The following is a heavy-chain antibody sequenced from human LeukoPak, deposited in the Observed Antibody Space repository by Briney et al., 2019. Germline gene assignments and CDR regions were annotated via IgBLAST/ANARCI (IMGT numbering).Heavy chain of an antibody. D-gene: IGHD2-2*01. CDR2: IYTNGST. V-gene: IGHV4-4*07. Sequence: SETLSLTCTVSGGSISSYYWSWIRQPAGKGLEWIGRIYTNGSTNYNPSLKSRVTMSVDTSKNQFSLKLSSVTAADTAVYYCAGLVPAAGWFDPWGQGTLVTVSS. CDR1: GGSISSYY. J-gene: IGHJ5*02. CDR3: AGLVPAAGWFDP.